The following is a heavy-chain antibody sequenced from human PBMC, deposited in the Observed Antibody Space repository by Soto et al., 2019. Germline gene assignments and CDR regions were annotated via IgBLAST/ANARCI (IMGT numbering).Heavy chain of an antibody. V-gene: IGHV4-30-4*01. D-gene: IGHD1-26*01. CDR1: GGSISSGDYY. J-gene: IGHJ3*02. CDR2: IYYGENT. Sequence: PSETLSLTCTVSGGSISSGDYYWSWIRQPPGKGLEWIGYIYYGENTYYNPSLKSRVTISVDTSKNLFSLNLSSVTAADTAMYYCARPQFSGTYHDPFKIWGPGTMVTVSS. CDR3: ARPQFSGTYHDPFKI.